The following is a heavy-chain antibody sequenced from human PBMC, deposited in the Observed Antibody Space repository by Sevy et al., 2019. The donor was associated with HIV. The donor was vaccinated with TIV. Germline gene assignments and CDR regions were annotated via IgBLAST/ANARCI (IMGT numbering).Heavy chain of an antibody. V-gene: IGHV3-7*03. J-gene: IGHJ4*02. CDR2: IKQDGSEK. CDR3: AREGYYYDSSGSSDY. CDR1: GFTFSRYW. D-gene: IGHD3-22*01. Sequence: GGCLRLSCVASGFTFSRYWMSWVRQAPGKGLEWVANIKQDGSEKYYVDSVKGRFTISRDNAKNSLYLQMNSLRAEDTAVTCCAREGYYYDSSGSSDYWGQGTLVTVSS.